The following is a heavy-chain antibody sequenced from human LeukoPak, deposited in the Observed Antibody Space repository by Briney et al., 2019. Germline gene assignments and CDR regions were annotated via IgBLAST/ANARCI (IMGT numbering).Heavy chain of an antibody. J-gene: IGHJ4*02. D-gene: IGHD1-20*01. CDR3: ARGRSSWNYLDY. CDR2: IYASGRS. V-gene: IGHV4-4*07. CDR1: GGSITTYY. Sequence: SETLSLTCTVSGGSITTYYWIWIRQPAGKGLEWIGRIYASGRSNYNPSLQSRVTMSVDTSENQFSLKVTSVTAADTAVYYCARGRSSWNYLDYWGQGILVTVSS.